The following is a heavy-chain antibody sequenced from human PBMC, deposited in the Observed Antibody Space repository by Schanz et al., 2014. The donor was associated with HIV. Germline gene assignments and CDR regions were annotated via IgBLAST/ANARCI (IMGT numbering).Heavy chain of an antibody. Sequence: QVQLVQSGAEVEKPGASAKVSCRASGYSFTGYCIHWVRQAPGQGLEWMGWINHTTGKTYYTQKFRGRVTMTRDTSINTASLEVNRLMSDDTAVYYCARNQFQMLPFDSGGQGTLVTVSS. CDR1: GYSFTGYC. J-gene: IGHJ4*02. CDR3: ARNQFQMLPFDS. CDR2: INHTTGKT. D-gene: IGHD2-15*01. V-gene: IGHV1-2*02.